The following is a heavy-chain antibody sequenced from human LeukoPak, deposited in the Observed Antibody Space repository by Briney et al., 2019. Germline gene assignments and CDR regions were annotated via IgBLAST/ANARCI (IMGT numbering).Heavy chain of an antibody. CDR2: IYHSGST. V-gene: IGHV4-38-2*02. CDR3: AREGGDYYGSGSYHTLGNWFDP. D-gene: IGHD3-10*01. J-gene: IGHJ5*02. Sequence: SETLSLTCVVSGYSISSGYYWGWIRQPPGKGLEWIGSIYHSGSTYYNPSLKSRVTISVDTSKNQFSLKLSSVTAADTAVYYCAREGGDYYGSGSYHTLGNWFDPWGQGTLVTVSS. CDR1: GYSISSGYY.